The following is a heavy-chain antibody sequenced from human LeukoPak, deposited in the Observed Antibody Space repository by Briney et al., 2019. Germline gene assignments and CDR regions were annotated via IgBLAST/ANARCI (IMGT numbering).Heavy chain of an antibody. D-gene: IGHD3-10*01. V-gene: IGHV3-74*01. J-gene: IGHJ4*02. Sequence: GGSLRLSCAASGFTFSGYWMHWVRQAPGKGLVWVSRINSDGSSTSYADSVKGRFTISRDNAKNTLYLQMNSLRAEDTAVYYCASFTMVRGVPYWGQGTLVTVSS. CDR3: ASFTMVRGVPY. CDR2: INSDGSST. CDR1: GFTFSGYW.